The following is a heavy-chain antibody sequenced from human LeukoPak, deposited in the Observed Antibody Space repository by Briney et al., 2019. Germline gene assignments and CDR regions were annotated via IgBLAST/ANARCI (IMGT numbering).Heavy chain of an antibody. CDR2: IKSKTDGGTT. V-gene: IGHV3-15*01. CDR3: ATVYYNYGYNF. J-gene: IGHJ4*02. CDR1: GFTFSDAW. D-gene: IGHD5-18*01. Sequence: PGGSLRLSCAASGFTFSDAWMTWVRQAPGRGLEWVGRIKSKTDGGTTDYAAPVRGRFTISRDDSKTTLYLHMNSLKTEDTAVYYCATVYYNYGYNFWGQGALVTVSS.